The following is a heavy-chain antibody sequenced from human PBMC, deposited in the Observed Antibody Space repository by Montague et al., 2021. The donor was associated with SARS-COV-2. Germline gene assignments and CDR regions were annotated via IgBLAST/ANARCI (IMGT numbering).Heavy chain of an antibody. D-gene: IGHD3-22*01. V-gene: IGHV4-34*01. CDR2: IVPSGGT. CDR3: ARGLIDIAMMVVVCTGASLYFDY. Sequence: SETLSLTCGVSGGSLSGYHWSWIRQPPGKGLEWIGEIVPSGGTNYNPSLNSRVIISLDTSTNQFSLKLSSVTAADTAVYYCARGLIDIAMMVVVCTGASLYFDYWGQGILVAVSS. J-gene: IGHJ4*02. CDR1: GGSLSGYH.